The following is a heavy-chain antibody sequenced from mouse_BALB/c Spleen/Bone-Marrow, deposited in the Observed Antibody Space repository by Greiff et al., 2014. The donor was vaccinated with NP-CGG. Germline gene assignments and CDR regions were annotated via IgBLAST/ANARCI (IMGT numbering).Heavy chain of an antibody. Sequence: DVMLVESGEGLVKPGGSLKLSCAASGFVFSSYDMSWVRQTPEKRLEWVAYISSGGGSTYYPDTVKGRFTISRDNAKNTLYLQMSSLKSEDTATYYCARQGYGYVDFDVWGAGTTVTVSS. CDR2: ISSGGGST. V-gene: IGHV5-12-1*01. CDR1: GFVFSSYD. CDR3: ARQGYGYVDFDV. J-gene: IGHJ1*01. D-gene: IGHD1-2*01.